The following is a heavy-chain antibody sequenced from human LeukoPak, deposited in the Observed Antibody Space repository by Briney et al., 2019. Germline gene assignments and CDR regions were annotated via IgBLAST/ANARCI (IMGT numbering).Heavy chain of an antibody. CDR2: MNPNSGNT. CDR3: ARGPKYYYGSGSYVVYYYYYYMDV. Sequence: ASVKVSCKASGYTFTSYDINWVRQATGQGLEWMGWMNPNSGNTGYAQKFQGRVTITRNTSISTAYMELSSLRSEDTAVYYCARGPKYYYGSGSYVVYYYYYYMDVWGKGTTVTVSS. V-gene: IGHV1-8*03. D-gene: IGHD3-10*01. J-gene: IGHJ6*03. CDR1: GYTFTSYD.